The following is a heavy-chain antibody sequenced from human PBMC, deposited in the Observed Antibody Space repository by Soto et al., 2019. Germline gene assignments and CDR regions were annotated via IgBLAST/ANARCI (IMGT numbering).Heavy chain of an antibody. CDR1: GGTFSSYT. D-gene: IGHD5-12*01. CDR2: IIPIFGTA. J-gene: IGHJ2*01. V-gene: IGHV1-69*12. Sequence: QVQLVQSGAEVKKPGSSVTVSCKASGGTFSSYTISWVRQAPGQGLEWMGGIIPIFGTANYAQKFQGRVTITAAESTSTAYMELSSLRSEDTAVYYCERGNHRLLQLWYFDLWGRGTLVTVSS. CDR3: ERGNHRLLQLWYFDL.